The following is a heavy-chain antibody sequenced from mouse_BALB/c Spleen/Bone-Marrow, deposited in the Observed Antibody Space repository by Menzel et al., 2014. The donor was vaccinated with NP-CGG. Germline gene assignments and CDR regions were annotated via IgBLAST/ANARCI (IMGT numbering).Heavy chain of an antibody. CDR3: ARLGNYGPSYAMDY. CDR1: GFNIKDTY. Sequence: VQLQQSGAELVKPGASVKLSCTASGFNIKDTYMHWVKQRPQQGLEWIGRIDPANGNTKYDPKFQGKATITADTSSNTAYLQLSSLTSGDTAVYYCARLGNYGPSYAMDYWGQGTSVTVSS. V-gene: IGHV14-3*02. J-gene: IGHJ4*01. D-gene: IGHD2-1*01. CDR2: IDPANGNT.